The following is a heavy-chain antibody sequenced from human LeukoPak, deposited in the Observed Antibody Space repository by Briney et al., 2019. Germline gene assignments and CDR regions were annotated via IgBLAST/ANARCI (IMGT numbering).Heavy chain of an antibody. D-gene: IGHD3-10*01. CDR1: GGSISSVDYY. CDR3: ASSNYYGSGSYNY. V-gene: IGHV4-30-4*08. Sequence: SETLSLTCTVSGGSISSVDYYCSWIRQPPGKGLEWNGYIYYSGSTYYNPSLKSRVTISVDTSKNQFSLKLSSVTAADTAVYYCASSNYYGSGSYNYWGQGTLVTVSS. J-gene: IGHJ4*02. CDR2: IYYSGST.